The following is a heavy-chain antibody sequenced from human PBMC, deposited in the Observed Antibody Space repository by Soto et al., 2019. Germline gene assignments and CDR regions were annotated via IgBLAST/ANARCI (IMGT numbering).Heavy chain of an antibody. CDR3: AKSPGMYYYDSSGYYHYDY. CDR1: GFTFSSYA. Sequence: GGSLRLSCAASGFTFSSYAMSWVRQAPGKGLEWVSAISGSGVSTYYADSVKGRFTISRDNSKNTLYLQMNSLRAEDTAVYYCAKSPGMYYYDSSGYYHYDYWGQGNLVTFSS. J-gene: IGHJ4*02. V-gene: IGHV3-23*01. CDR2: ISGSGVST. D-gene: IGHD3-22*01.